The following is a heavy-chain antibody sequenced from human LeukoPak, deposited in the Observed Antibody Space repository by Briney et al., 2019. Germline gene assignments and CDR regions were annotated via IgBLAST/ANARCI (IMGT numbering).Heavy chain of an antibody. CDR2: INHSGST. J-gene: IGHJ4*02. CDR1: GGSFSGYY. D-gene: IGHD2-2*01. CDR3: ARGDPDIVVVPAGGYYFDY. Sequence: PSETLSLTCAVYGGSFSGYYWSWIRQPPGKGLEWIGEINHSGSTNYNPSLKSRVTISVDTSKNQFSLKLSSVTAADTAVYYCARGDPDIVVVPAGGYYFDYWGQGTLVTVSS. V-gene: IGHV4-34*01.